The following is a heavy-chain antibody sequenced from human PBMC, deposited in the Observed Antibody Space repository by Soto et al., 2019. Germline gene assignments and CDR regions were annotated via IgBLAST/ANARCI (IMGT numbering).Heavy chain of an antibody. J-gene: IGHJ3*01. CDR3: ARWGELMVYTARSAFEY. V-gene: IGHV3-7*01. CDR2: IKQDGSEK. CDR1: GFTFSSYW. D-gene: IGHD2-8*01. Sequence: EVQLVESGGGLVQPGGSLRLSCAASGFTFSSYWMSWVRQAPGKGLEWVATIKQDGSEKYYVDSVKGRFTISRDNAKNALYLQMNRLRAENTAVYYGARWGELMVYTARSAFEYWGQGTMVTVSS.